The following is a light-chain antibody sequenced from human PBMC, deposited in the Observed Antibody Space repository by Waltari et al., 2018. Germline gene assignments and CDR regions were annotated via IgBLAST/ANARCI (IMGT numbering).Light chain of an antibody. CDR1: SSDVGGYNS. J-gene: IGLJ2*01. V-gene: IGLV2-8*01. CDR2: EVT. Sequence: QSALTQPPSASGSPGQSVTISCTGTSSDVGGYNSVSWYQQHPGEAPKLMIYEVTKRPSGVPERFAGSRSGNTASLTVSGLQAEDEADYYCSSYAGSNNLVFGGGTKLTVL. CDR3: SSYAGSNNLV.